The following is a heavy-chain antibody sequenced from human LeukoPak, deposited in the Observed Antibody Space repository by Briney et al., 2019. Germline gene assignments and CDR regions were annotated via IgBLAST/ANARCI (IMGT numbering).Heavy chain of an antibody. CDR1: GGSISSSSYY. V-gene: IGHV4-39*01. CDR2: IYYSGST. J-gene: IGHJ5*02. CDR3: ARRWGPTIFGVVIMGLSGWFDP. D-gene: IGHD3-3*01. Sequence: SETLSLTCTVSGGSISSSSYYWGWIRQPPGKGLEWIGSIYYSGSTYYNPSLKSRVTISVDTSKNQFSLKLSSVTAADTAVYYCARRWGPTIFGVVIMGLSGWFDPWGQGTLVTVSS.